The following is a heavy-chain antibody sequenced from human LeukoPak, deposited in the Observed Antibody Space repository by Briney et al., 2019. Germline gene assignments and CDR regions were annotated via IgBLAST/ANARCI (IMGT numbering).Heavy chain of an antibody. Sequence: SETLSLTCTVSGGSISSSSYYWGWIRQPPGKGLEWIGSIYYSGSTYYNPSLKSRVTISVDTSKNQFSLKLSSVTAADTAVYYCARVASMIATPGAFDIWGQGTMVTVSS. D-gene: IGHD3-22*01. CDR2: IYYSGST. CDR1: GGSISSSSYY. J-gene: IGHJ3*02. V-gene: IGHV4-39*07. CDR3: ARVASMIATPGAFDI.